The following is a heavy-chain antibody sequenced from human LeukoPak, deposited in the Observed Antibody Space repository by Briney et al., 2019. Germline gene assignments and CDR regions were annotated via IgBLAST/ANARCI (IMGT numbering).Heavy chain of an antibody. Sequence: SETLSLTCTVSGGSISSGDYYWSWIRQPPGKGLEWIVYIYYSGSTYYNPSLKSRVTISVDTSKNQFSLKLSSVTAADTAVYYCARVTWDSSGYFWFDPWGQGTLVTVSS. D-gene: IGHD3-22*01. CDR1: GGSISSGDYY. CDR2: IYYSGST. J-gene: IGHJ5*02. CDR3: ARVTWDSSGYFWFDP. V-gene: IGHV4-30-4*01.